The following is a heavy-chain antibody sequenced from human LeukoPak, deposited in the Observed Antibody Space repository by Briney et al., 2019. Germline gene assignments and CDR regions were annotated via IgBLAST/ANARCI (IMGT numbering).Heavy chain of an antibody. D-gene: IGHD3-22*01. Sequence: GGSLRLSCAASGFTFSTYVMSWVRQAPGKGLEWVSAISGSGGSTYYADSVKGRFTISRDNSKNTLYLQMNSLRAEDTAVYYCARGPYYYDSSGLTTTDYWGQGTLVTVSS. CDR2: ISGSGGST. CDR3: ARGPYYYDSSGLTTTDY. J-gene: IGHJ4*02. V-gene: IGHV3-23*01. CDR1: GFTFSTYV.